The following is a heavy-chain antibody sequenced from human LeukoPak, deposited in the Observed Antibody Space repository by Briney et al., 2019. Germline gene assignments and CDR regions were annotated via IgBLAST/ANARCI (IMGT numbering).Heavy chain of an antibody. Sequence: SQTLSLTCAISGDSVSSNSAAWNWIRQSPSRGLEWLGRTYYRSKWYNDYAVSVKSRITINPDTSKNQFSLQLNSVTPEDTAVYCCARVEQWLANDHHKPFDYWGQGTLVTVSS. J-gene: IGHJ4*02. CDR3: ARVEQWLANDHHKPFDY. V-gene: IGHV6-1*01. CDR2: TYYRSKWYN. CDR1: GDSVSSNSAA. D-gene: IGHD6-19*01.